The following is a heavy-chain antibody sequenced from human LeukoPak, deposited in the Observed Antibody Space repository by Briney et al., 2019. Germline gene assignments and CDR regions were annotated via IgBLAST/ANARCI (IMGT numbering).Heavy chain of an antibody. CDR2: IFGSGGST. J-gene: IGHJ2*01. V-gene: IGHV3-23*01. CDR1: GFTFSSYA. CDR3: AKVGIRISLIVVVFTTADDWYFDL. Sequence: GGSLRLSCAASGFTFSSYAMYWVRQAPGKGLEWVSGIFGSGGSTHYADSVKGRFTISRDNSKNTVYLQMNSLRAEDTAVYYCAKVGIRISLIVVVFTTADDWYFDLWGRGTLVTVSS. D-gene: IGHD3-22*01.